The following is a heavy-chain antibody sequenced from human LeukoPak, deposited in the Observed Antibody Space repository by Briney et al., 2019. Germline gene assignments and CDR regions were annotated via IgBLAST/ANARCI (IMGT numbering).Heavy chain of an antibody. CDR1: GFTVSSNY. V-gene: IGHV3-53*01. J-gene: IGHJ4*02. D-gene: IGHD1-20*01. CDR3: ARGNWNDDIDY. Sequence: GGPPRLSCAASGFTVSSNYMSWVRQAPGKGLEWVSVIYSGGSTYYADSVKGRFTISRDNSKNTLYLQMNSLRAEDTAVYYCARGNWNDDIDYWGQGTLVTVFS. CDR2: IYSGGST.